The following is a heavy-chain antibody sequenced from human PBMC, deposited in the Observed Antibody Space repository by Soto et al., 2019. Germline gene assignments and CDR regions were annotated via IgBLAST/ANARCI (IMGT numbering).Heavy chain of an antibody. Sequence: SVKVSCKASGGTFSSYAISGVRQAPGQGLEWMGGIIPIFGTANYAQKFQGRVTITADESTSTAYVELSSLRSEDTAVYYCARETVVVPAAHPDQYYYYGMDVWGQGTTVTVSS. CDR1: GGTFSSYA. J-gene: IGHJ6*02. D-gene: IGHD2-2*01. V-gene: IGHV1-69*13. CDR2: IIPIFGTA. CDR3: ARETVVVPAAHPDQYYYYGMDV.